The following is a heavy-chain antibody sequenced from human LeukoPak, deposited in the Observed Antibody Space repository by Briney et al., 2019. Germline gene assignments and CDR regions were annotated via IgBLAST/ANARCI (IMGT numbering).Heavy chain of an antibody. CDR2: IYPNGIT. V-gene: IGHV4-4*08. D-gene: IGHD3-22*01. CDR3: ARRSYYDTSGYYPTSGYFDL. CDR1: GGSIFSYY. Sequence: SETLSLTCTVSGGSIFSYYWNWIRQPPGKGLEWIGYIYPNGITSYNPSLRSRGTISIATSKNQFSLRLRSVTAADTAIYYCARRSYYDTSGYYPTSGYFDLWGRGTLVTVSS. J-gene: IGHJ2*01.